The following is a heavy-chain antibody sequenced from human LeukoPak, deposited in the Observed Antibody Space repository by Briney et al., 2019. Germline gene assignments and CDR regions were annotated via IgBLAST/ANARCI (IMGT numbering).Heavy chain of an antibody. CDR1: GYKFNAYW. Sequence: GESLKISCKGSGYKFNAYWIAWVRQMPGKGLEWMGIIYPDDSDTRYSPSFQVQVTISADKSVSIAYLQWSSLKASDTAMYYCARPNITSYYDSRGYDAFDVWGQGTMVIVSS. CDR2: IYPDDSDT. D-gene: IGHD3-22*01. CDR3: ARPNITSYYDSRGYDAFDV. V-gene: IGHV5-51*01. J-gene: IGHJ3*01.